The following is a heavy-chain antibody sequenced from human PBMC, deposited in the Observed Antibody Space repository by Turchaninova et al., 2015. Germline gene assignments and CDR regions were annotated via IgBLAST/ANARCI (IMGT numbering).Heavy chain of an antibody. D-gene: IGHD3-9*01. CDR1: GFSLSTSGVG. CDR3: AHRDYDILTGYSYFDY. CDR2: IYLDDDK. J-gene: IGHJ4*02. Sequence: QITLKESGPTLVKPTQTLTLTCTFSGFSLSTSGVGVGWIRQPPGKALAWLALIYLDDDKRSRPSLKRRLTIAKDTSKNQVVLTSTNMDPVDTATYYWAHRDYDILTGYSYFDYWGQGTLVTVSS. V-gene: IGHV2-5*02.